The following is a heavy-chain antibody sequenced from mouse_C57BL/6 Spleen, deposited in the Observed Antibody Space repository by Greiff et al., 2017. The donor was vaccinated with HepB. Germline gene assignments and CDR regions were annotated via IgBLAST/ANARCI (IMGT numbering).Heavy chain of an antibody. CDR1: GYAFSSSW. D-gene: IGHD1-1*01. CDR3: ARGRATVVNYYAMDY. J-gene: IGHJ4*01. Sequence: QVQLKQSGPELVKPGASVKISCKASGYAFSSSWMNWVKQRPGKGLEWIGRIYPGDGDTNYNGKFKGKATLTADKSSSTAYMQLSSLTSEDSAVYFCARGRATVVNYYAMDYGGQGTSVTVSS. CDR2: IYPGDGDT. V-gene: IGHV1-82*01.